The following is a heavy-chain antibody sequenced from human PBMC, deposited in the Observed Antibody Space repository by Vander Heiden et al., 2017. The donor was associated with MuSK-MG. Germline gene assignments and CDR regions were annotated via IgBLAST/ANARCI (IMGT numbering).Heavy chain of an antibody. Sequence: EVQLVESGGGLVQPGGSLRLSCSASGFTFSSYEMNWVRQAPGKGLEWVSYISSSGSTIYYADSGKGRFTISRDNAKNSLYMQMNRLGAEETAVYYCARDKGQGGENDAFDIWCQGTIVTVSS. V-gene: IGHV3-48*03. J-gene: IGHJ3*02. CDR3: ARDKGQGGENDAFDI. D-gene: IGHD3-16*01. CDR1: GFTFSSYE. CDR2: ISSSGSTI.